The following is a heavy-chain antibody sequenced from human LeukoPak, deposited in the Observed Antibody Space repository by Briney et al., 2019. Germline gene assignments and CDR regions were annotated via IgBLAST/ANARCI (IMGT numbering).Heavy chain of an antibody. J-gene: IGHJ4*02. Sequence: PGGSLRLSRAASGFTFSSYGMHWVRQAPGKGLEWVAVIWYDGSNKYYADSVKGRFTISRDNSKNTLYLQMNSLRAEDTAVYYCAGGEKGELKSLAAAGPFDYWGQGTLVTVSS. D-gene: IGHD6-13*01. CDR2: IWYDGSNK. CDR1: GFTFSSYG. V-gene: IGHV3-33*01. CDR3: AGGEKGELKSLAAAGPFDY.